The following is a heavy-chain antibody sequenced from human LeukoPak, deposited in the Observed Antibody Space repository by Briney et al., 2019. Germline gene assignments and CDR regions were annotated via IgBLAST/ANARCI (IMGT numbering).Heavy chain of an antibody. V-gene: IGHV4-34*01. CDR1: GGSFSGYY. J-gene: IGHJ4*02. CDR3: ARERENYYDSSGFDY. D-gene: IGHD3-22*01. Sequence: SETLSLTCAVYGGSFSGYYWSWIRQPPGKGLEWIGEINHSGSTNYNPSLKSRVTISVDTSKNQFSLKLSSVTAADTAVYYCARERENYYDSSGFDYWGQGTLVTVSS. CDR2: INHSGST.